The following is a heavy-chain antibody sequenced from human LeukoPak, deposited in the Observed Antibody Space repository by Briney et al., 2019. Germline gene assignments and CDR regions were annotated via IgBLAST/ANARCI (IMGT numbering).Heavy chain of an antibody. Sequence: HGVSLKISCKGSGYSFNVYWIGCVRQMPRKGLEWMGITYPELSDTRYSPSFEGQVTISADKSINTAYLQWTSLKASDTAMYYCVRGIERYNYAPDYWGQGTLVAVSS. CDR2: TYPELSDT. CDR1: GYSFNVYW. CDR3: VRGIERYNYAPDY. J-gene: IGHJ4*02. D-gene: IGHD5-18*01. V-gene: IGHV5-51*01.